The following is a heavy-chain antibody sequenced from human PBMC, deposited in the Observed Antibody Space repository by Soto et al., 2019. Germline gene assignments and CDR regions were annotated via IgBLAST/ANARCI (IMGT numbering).Heavy chain of an antibody. Sequence: PGGSLRLSCAASGFTFSNYGMHWVRQAPGKGLEWVAFISDDGSNKYYADSMKGRFTMSRDNSKSTLYLQMNSLRVEDTAVYYCTKRRNLLRFLEGSSGMEVWGQGTTVTVSS. V-gene: IGHV3-30*18. CDR2: ISDDGSNK. D-gene: IGHD3-3*01. CDR1: GFTFSNYG. CDR3: TKRRNLLRFLEGSSGMEV. J-gene: IGHJ6*02.